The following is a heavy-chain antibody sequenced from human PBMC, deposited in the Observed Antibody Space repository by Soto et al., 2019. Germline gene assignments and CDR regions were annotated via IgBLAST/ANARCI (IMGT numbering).Heavy chain of an antibody. Sequence: QVQLVQSGAEVKKPGASVKVSCKASGYTFTNYYMHWVRQAPRQGLEWMGIINPSGGSTSYAQKSQGRGTMTSDPSPSTVYMELSSLRSEETAVYYCARGDGRGSSGFYYYYGMDVGGHGTTVTVSS. CDR2: INPSGGST. CDR1: GYTFTNYY. D-gene: IGHD6-25*01. J-gene: IGHJ6*02. V-gene: IGHV1-46*01. CDR3: ARGDGRGSSGFYYYYGMDV.